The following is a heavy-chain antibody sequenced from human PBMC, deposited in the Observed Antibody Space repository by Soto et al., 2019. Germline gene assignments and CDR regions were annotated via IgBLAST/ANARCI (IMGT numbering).Heavy chain of an antibody. J-gene: IGHJ4*02. CDR3: AKVSRKGSAIDFDY. CDR1: GYTFSNYD. CDR2: VNPNNGDT. V-gene: IGHV1-8*01. Sequence: QVQLVQSGAELKKPGASVKVSCKASGYTFSNYDMNWVRQATGQGPEWIGWVNPNNGDTGYAQKFQGRVTLTTDISTTTAYMELTRLRSEDTAIYSCAKVSRKGSAIDFDYWGQGTLITVSS. D-gene: IGHD3-10*01.